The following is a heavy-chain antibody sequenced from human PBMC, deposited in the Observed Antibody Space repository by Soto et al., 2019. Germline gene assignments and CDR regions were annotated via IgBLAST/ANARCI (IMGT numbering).Heavy chain of an antibody. Sequence: GGSLRLSCAASGFTFSSYAMSWVRQAPGKGLEWVSAISGSGGSTYYADSVKGRFTISRDNSKNTLYLQMNSLRAEDTAVYYCAKDRGGIAAAGREFDYWGQGTLVTVSS. CDR1: GFTFSSYA. CDR2: ISGSGGST. V-gene: IGHV3-23*01. CDR3: AKDRGGIAAAGREFDY. J-gene: IGHJ4*02. D-gene: IGHD6-13*01.